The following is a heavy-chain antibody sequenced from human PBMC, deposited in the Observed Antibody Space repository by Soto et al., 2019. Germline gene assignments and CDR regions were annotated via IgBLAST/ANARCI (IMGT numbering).Heavy chain of an antibody. CDR1: GYTFTSYY. CDR2: INTSNST. V-gene: IGHV1-46*03. J-gene: IGHJ4*02. CDR3: ATVYCSGGSCYSIDY. D-gene: IGHD2-15*01. Sequence: QVQLVQSGAEVKKPGASVKVSCKASGYTFTSYYMHWVRQARGQGLEWMGIINTSNSTSYAQKFQGRVTITSDTSTSTVYMELSSQRAEDTAAYYCATVYCSGGSCYSIDYWGQGTLVTVSS.